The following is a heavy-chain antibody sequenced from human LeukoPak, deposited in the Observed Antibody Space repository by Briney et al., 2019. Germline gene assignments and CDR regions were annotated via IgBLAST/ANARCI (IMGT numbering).Heavy chain of an antibody. CDR3: ARRVRYCSGGSCYSYGMYV. J-gene: IGHJ6*01. Sequence: SETLSLTCTVSGGSISSSSYYCGWIRQPPGKGLEWIGSIYYSGSTYYNPSLKSRVTISVDTSKNQFSLKLSSVTAADTAVYYCARRVRYCSGGSCYSYGMYVWGQGTTVTVSS. CDR2: IYYSGST. V-gene: IGHV4-39*01. CDR1: GGSISSSSYY. D-gene: IGHD2-15*01.